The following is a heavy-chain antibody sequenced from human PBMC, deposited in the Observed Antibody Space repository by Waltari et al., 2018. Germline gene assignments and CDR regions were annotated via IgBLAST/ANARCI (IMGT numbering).Heavy chain of an antibody. J-gene: IGHJ5*02. CDR1: GGSISSGDYY. CDR2: IYYSGST. D-gene: IGHD2-15*01. Sequence: QVQLQESGPGLVKPSQTLSLTCTVSGGSISSGDYYWSWIRQPPGKGLEWIGYIYYSGSTYYNPSLNSRVTISVDTSKNQFSLKLSSVTAADTAVYYCASYCSGGSCRPYNWFDPWGQGTLVTVSS. CDR3: ASYCSGGSCRPYNWFDP. V-gene: IGHV4-30-4*01.